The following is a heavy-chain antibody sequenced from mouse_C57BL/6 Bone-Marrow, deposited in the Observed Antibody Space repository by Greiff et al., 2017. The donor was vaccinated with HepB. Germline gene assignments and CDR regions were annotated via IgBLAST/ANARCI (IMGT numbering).Heavy chain of an antibody. CDR2: IYPRSGNT. J-gene: IGHJ2*01. CDR1: GYTFTSYG. Sequence: QVQLKESGAELARPGASVKLSCKASGYTFTSYGISWVKQRTGQGLEWIGEIYPRSGNTYYNEKFKGNATLTADKSSSTAYMELRSLTSEDSAVYFCARGIDGYYFDYWGQGTTLTVSS. V-gene: IGHV1-81*01. CDR3: ARGIDGYYFDY. D-gene: IGHD2-3*01.